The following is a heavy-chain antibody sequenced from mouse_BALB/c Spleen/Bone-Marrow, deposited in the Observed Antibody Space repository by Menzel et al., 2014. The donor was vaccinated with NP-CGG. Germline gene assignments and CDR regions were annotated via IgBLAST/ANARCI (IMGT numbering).Heavy chain of an antibody. CDR2: IHLSDSES. CDR3: TRYDLTTRAFAY. V-gene: IGHV1-61*01. Sequence: QVQLQQSVAELARPGVSEKLSRKASGYSFTSYWTNWVKQRPGQGLEWIGMIHLSDSESRLNQKFKDKATLTVDKSSSTAYMQLSSPTSEDSAVYYCTRYDLTTRAFAYWGQGTLVTVSA. J-gene: IGHJ3*01. CDR1: GYSFTSYW. D-gene: IGHD3-3*01.